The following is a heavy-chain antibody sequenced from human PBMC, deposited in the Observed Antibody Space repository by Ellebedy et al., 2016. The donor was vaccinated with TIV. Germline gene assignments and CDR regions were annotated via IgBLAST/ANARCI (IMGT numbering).Heavy chain of an antibody. CDR2: IYHIGST. CDR3: ARWFGELLYVRWFDP. CDR1: GDSISSSSHY. J-gene: IGHJ5*02. V-gene: IGHV4-39*01. D-gene: IGHD3-10*01. Sequence: SETLSLTCTVSGDSISSSSHYWGWIRQPPGKGLEWIGSIYHIGSTDYNPSLKSRVSISADTSKNQFSLRLSSVTAADTAVYYCARWFGELLYVRWFDPWGQGTLVTVSS.